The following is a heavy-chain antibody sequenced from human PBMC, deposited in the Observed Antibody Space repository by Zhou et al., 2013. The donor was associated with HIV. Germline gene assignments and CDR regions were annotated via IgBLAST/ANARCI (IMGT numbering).Heavy chain of an antibody. CDR3: ARNDGDGEFLGY. Sequence: QVQLVQSGAEVKKPGASVKVSCKASGYTFTSYGISWVRQAPGQGLEWMGWISAFNGNINYAQKFQGRLTMTTDTSTTTAYMELRGLRSDDMAMYYCARNDGDGEFLGYWGQGTLVTVSS. J-gene: IGHJ4*02. CDR1: GYTFTSYG. CDR2: ISAFNGNI. D-gene: IGHD4-17*01. V-gene: IGHV1-18*03.